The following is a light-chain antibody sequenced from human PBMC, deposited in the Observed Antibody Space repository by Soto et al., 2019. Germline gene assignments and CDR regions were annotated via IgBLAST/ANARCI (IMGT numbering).Light chain of an antibody. J-gene: IGKJ1*01. CDR3: QQYNNWRRT. CDR2: GAS. CDR1: QSVVIN. V-gene: IGKV3-15*01. Sequence: IVITQSPATLSVSPGERATLSCRASQSVVINVAWYQQKPGQAPRLLIYGASSRATGVPARFSGSGSGTEFTLTITCRPYEASEVYFCQQYNNWRRTFGQGTKADIK.